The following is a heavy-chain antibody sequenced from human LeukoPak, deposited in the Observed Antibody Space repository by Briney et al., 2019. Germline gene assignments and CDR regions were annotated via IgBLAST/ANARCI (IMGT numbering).Heavy chain of an antibody. D-gene: IGHD6-13*01. CDR1: GYTFTGYY. CDR3: ARPLADLDAFDI. CDR2: INPNSGGT. J-gene: IGHJ3*02. V-gene: IGHV1-2*02. Sequence: GASVKVSCKASGYTFTGYYMHWVRQAPGQGLEWMGWINPNSGGTNYAQKFQGRVTMTRDTSISTAYMELSRLRSDDMAVYYCARPLADLDAFDIWGQGTMVTVSS.